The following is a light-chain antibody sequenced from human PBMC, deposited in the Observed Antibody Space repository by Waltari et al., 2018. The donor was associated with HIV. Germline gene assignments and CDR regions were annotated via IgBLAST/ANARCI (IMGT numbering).Light chain of an antibody. CDR2: EVS. CDR1: SSDVGGYNY. V-gene: IGLV2-14*01. CDR3: SSYTSSSTPVV. Sequence: QSALTQPASVSGSPGQSITISCTGPSSDVGGYNYVSWYQQHPGEAPNLMIYEVSNRPSGGSNRFSGSKSGNTASLTISGLQAEDEADYYCSSYTSSSTPVVFGGGTKLTVL. J-gene: IGLJ2*01.